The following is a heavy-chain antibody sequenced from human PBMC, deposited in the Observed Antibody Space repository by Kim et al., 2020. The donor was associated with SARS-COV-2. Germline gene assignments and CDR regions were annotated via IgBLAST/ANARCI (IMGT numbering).Heavy chain of an antibody. D-gene: IGHD6-19*01. CDR2: IYYSGST. V-gene: IGHV4-39*01. CDR3: GYSSAWYKGSGFDY. CDR1: GGSISSGTYY. J-gene: IGHJ4*02. Sequence: SETLSLTCTVSGGSISSGTYYWGWIRQPPGKGLEWIGSIYYSGSTYYNPSLKSRVTISVDTSKNQFSLKLSSVTAADTAVYYCGYSSAWYKGSGFDYWGQGTLVTVSS.